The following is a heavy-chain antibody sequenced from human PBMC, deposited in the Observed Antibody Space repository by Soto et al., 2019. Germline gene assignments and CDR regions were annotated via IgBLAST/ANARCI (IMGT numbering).Heavy chain of an antibody. CDR2: IKNKANSYST. CDR1: GFTFSDHY. D-gene: IGHD6-19*01. Sequence: EVQLVESGGALVQPGGSLRLTCAASGFTFSDHYMDWIRQAPGKGLDLVGRIKNKANSYSTEYAASVKSRFTISRDDSHNSIYLKMISLETEDAAWYHCDSVGLSSAYVRCGWYDHWGQGTLVTVSS. J-gene: IGHJ4*02. CDR3: DSVGLSSAYVRCGWYDH. V-gene: IGHV3-72*01.